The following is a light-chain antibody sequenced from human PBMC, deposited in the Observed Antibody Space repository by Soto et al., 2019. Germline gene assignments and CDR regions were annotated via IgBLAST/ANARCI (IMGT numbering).Light chain of an antibody. CDR1: QTVSSY. CDR3: QQLNNFVT. V-gene: IGKV1-9*01. J-gene: IGKJ3*01. Sequence: DIQLTQSPSFPSASVGDRVTITCRASQTVSSYLVWYQQKPGKAPKVLITDASTLQSGVPSRFSGSGFGTEFTLTIRGLQPEDVATYYCQQLNNFVTFGPGTKVDIK. CDR2: DAS.